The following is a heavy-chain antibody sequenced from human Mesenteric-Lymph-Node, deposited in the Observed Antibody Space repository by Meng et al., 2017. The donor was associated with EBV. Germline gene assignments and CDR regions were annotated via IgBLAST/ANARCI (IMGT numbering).Heavy chain of an antibody. V-gene: IGHV1-18*01. D-gene: IGHD6-19*01. Sequence: QVQVVQAGAEVKKPGASVKVSCKASGYRFSDYGITWVRQAPGQGLEWMGWISAYNGNTNYAQKFQGRVTMTTDTSTNTLYMEVRSLTSDDTAVYYCARTYSTGWQYYCDYWGQGTLVTVSS. CDR3: ARTYSTGWQYYCDY. CDR2: ISAYNGNT. CDR1: GYRFSDYG. J-gene: IGHJ4*02.